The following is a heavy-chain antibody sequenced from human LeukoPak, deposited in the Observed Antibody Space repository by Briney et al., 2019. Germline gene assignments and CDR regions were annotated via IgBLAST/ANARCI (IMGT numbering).Heavy chain of an antibody. V-gene: IGHV3-23*01. J-gene: IGHJ4*02. CDR3: AKDYYYDGSGSVDF. Sequence: GGSLRPSCAASGFTFSSYAMSWVRQAPGKGLEWVSAISGSGGSKYYADSVKGRFTISRDNSKNTLYLQMNSLRAEDTAVYYCAKDYYYDGSGSVDFWGQGTLVTVSS. CDR2: ISGSGGSK. D-gene: IGHD3-22*01. CDR1: GFTFSSYA.